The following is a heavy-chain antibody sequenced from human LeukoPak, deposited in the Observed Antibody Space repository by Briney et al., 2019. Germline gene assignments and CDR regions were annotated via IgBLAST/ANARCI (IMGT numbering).Heavy chain of an antibody. V-gene: IGHV3-11*01. D-gene: IGHD5-18*01. J-gene: IGHJ4*02. CDR2: ISSSGSTI. CDR1: GFTFSDYY. Sequence: NPGGSLRLSCAASGFTFSDYYMSWIRQAPGKGLEWVSYISSSGSTIYYADSVKGRFTISRDNSKNTLYLQMNSLRAEDTAVYYCAKWVRWIQLWSLKSHFDYWGQGTLVTVSS. CDR3: AKWVRWIQLWSLKSHFDY.